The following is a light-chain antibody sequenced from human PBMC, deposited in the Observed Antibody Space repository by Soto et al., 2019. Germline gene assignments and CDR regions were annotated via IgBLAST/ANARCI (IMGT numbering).Light chain of an antibody. V-gene: IGLV2-14*01. CDR3: SSYTSSSTLV. CDR2: DVS. Sequence: QSVLTQPASVSGSPGQSITISCTGTSSEVGDYNYVSWYQQHPGKAPKVMIYDVSNRPSGVSNRFSGSKSGNTASLTISGLQAEDEADYYCSSYTSSSTLVFGTGTKLTVL. CDR1: SSEVGDYNY. J-gene: IGLJ1*01.